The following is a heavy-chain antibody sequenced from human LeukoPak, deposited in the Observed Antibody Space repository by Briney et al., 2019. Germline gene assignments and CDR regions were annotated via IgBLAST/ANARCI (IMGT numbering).Heavy chain of an antibody. Sequence: PSETLSLTCTVSGGSISSYYWSWIRQPPGKGLEWIGYIYYSGSTNYNPSLKSRVTISVDTSKNQFSLKLSSVTAAVTAVYYCARDADGWFDPWGQGTLVTVS. D-gene: IGHD5-24*01. CDR2: IYYSGST. CDR1: GGSISSYY. J-gene: IGHJ5*02. CDR3: ARDADGWFDP. V-gene: IGHV4-59*01.